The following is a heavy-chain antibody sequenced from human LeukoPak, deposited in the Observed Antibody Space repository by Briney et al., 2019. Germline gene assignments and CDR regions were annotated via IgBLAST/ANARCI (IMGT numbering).Heavy chain of an antibody. CDR1: GYFFTSYW. CDR2: IYPGDSDT. CDR3: ARSVYYASSGYYYMDY. V-gene: IGHV5-51*01. D-gene: IGHD3-22*01. Sequence: GESLKISCKGSGYFFTSYWIGWVRQMPGKGLEWMGIIYPGDSDTRYNPSFQGQVTISADTSINAAYLQWTSLKASDTAMYYCARSVYYASSGYYYMDYWGQGTLVTVSS. J-gene: IGHJ4*02.